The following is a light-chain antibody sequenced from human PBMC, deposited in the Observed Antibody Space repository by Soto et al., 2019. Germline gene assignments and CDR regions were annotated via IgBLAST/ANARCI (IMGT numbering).Light chain of an antibody. V-gene: IGKV1-39*01. CDR2: DAS. CDR1: QSISSY. Sequence: IQMTQSPSSLSASVGDRVTITCRASQSISSYLNWYQQKPGKAPKVLIYDASSLQSGVPSRFSGSGSGTDFTLTISRLQPEDFATYYCQQSYTTPPWTFGQGTKVDIK. CDR3: QQSYTTPPWT. J-gene: IGKJ1*01.